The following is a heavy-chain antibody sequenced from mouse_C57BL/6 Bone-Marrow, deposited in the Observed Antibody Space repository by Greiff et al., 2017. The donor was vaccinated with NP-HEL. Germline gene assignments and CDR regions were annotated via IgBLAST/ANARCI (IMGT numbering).Heavy chain of an antibody. CDR2: IHPNSGST. CDR3: ARRGYYRGFAY. V-gene: IGHV1-64*01. Sequence: QVQLKQPGAELVKPGASVKLSCKASGYTFTSYWMHWVKQRPGQGLEWIGMIHPNSGSTNYNEKFKSKATLTVDKSSSTAYMQLSSLTSEDSAVYYCARRGYYRGFAYWGQGTLVTVSA. J-gene: IGHJ3*01. D-gene: IGHD1-1*01. CDR1: GYTFTSYW.